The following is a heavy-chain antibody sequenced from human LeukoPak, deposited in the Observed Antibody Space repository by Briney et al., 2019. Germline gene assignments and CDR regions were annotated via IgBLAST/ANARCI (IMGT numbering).Heavy chain of an antibody. V-gene: IGHV3-23*01. CDR2: ISGSDGST. CDR3: ARDSHQLLSFNYYYYYYMDV. CDR1: GFTFRSYA. J-gene: IGHJ6*03. Sequence: GGSLRLSCAASGFTFRSYAMSWVRQAPGKGLEWVSGISGSDGSTYYADSVKGRFTISRDNSKNTLYLQMGSLRAEDMAVYYCARDSHQLLSFNYYYYYYMDVWGKGTTVTVSS. D-gene: IGHD2-2*01.